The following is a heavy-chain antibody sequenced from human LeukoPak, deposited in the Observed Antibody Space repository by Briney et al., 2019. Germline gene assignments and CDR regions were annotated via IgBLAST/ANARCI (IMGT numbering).Heavy chain of an antibody. Sequence: GWSLRLSCAASGXTFSSFAVHWVRQAPGKGLEWVAVISYDASNRFYADSVQGRFTISRDNSKNTLFLQMNSLGAEDTAVFYCARARSVGPPTGFDYWGQGTLVTVSS. J-gene: IGHJ4*02. CDR3: ARARSVGPPTGFDY. CDR1: GXTFSSFA. D-gene: IGHD4-23*01. CDR2: ISYDASNR. V-gene: IGHV3-30-3*01.